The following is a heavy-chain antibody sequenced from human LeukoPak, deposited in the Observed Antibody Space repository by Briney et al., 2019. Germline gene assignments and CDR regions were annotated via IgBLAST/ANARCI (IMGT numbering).Heavy chain of an antibody. V-gene: IGHV1-69*13. J-gene: IGHJ4*02. D-gene: IGHD6-13*01. CDR1: GGTFSSYA. CDR2: IIPIFGTA. Sequence: VASVKVSCKASGGTFSSYAISWVRQAPGQGLEWMGWIIPIFGTANYAQKFQGRVTITADESTSTAYMELSSLRSEDTAVYYCARAGPLAAAGYWGQGTLVTVSS. CDR3: ARAGPLAAAGY.